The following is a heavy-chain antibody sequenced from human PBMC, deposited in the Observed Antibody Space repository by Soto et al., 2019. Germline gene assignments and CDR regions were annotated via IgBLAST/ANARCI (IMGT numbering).Heavy chain of an antibody. V-gene: IGHV4-59*01. CDR3: ATGQNYGTLGYYYMDV. D-gene: IGHD1-7*01. J-gene: IGHJ6*03. CDR2: IYYSGST. Sequence: PLEILSLTCTVSGGSIISYYWSWIRQPPGKGLEWIGYIYYSGSTNYNPSLKSRVTISVDTSKNQFSLKLSSVTAADTAVYYCATGQNYGTLGYYYMDVWGKGTTVTVSS. CDR1: GGSIISYY.